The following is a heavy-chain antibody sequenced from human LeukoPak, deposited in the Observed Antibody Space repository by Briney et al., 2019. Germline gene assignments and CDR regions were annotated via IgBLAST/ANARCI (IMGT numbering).Heavy chain of an antibody. V-gene: IGHV4-59*01. CDR3: ARDRIFEH. CDR1: GGSIRSYY. J-gene: IGHJ4*02. CDR2: IYYSGST. Sequence: SETLSLTCTVSGGSIRSYYWSWIRQPPGKGLEWIAYIYYSGSTNYNPSLKSRVTISVDTSMNQFSLKLSSVTAADTAVYYCARDRIFEHWGQGTLVIVSS. D-gene: IGHD2-21*01.